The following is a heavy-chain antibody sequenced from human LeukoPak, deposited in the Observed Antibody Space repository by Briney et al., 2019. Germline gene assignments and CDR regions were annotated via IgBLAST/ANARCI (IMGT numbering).Heavy chain of an antibody. J-gene: IGHJ3*02. CDR1: GYTFTGYY. Sequence: GASVKVSCKASGYTFTGYYMHWVRQAPGQGLEWMGWINPNSGGTNYAQKFQGRVTMTRDTSISTAYMELSRLRSDDTAVYYCARDSPAVAGTGDAFDIWGQGTMVTVSS. D-gene: IGHD6-19*01. CDR2: INPNSGGT. CDR3: ARDSPAVAGTGDAFDI. V-gene: IGHV1-2*02.